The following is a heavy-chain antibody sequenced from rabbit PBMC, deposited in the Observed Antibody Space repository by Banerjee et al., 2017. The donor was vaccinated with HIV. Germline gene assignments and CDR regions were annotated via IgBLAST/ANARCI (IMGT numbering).Heavy chain of an antibody. CDR2: IVVGGSGRT. CDR3: ARGTGGAGDGLNL. J-gene: IGHJ4*01. Sequence: QSLEESGGDLVKPGASLTLTCTASGFTISSSYWICWVRQAPGKGLEWIACIVVGGSGRTDYASWAKGRFTISKTSSPTVTLQMTSLTAADTATYFCARGTGGAGDGLNLWGQGTLVTVS. CDR1: GFTISSSYW. D-gene: IGHD4-2*01. V-gene: IGHV1S40*01.